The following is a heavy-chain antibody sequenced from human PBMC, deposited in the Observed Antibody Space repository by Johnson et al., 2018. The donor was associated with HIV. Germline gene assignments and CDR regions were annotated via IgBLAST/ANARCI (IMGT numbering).Heavy chain of an antibody. Sequence: QVQLVESGGGVVQPGRSLRLSCAASGFPFSSYGMHWVRQAPGKGLEWVAVISYDGSNKYYADYVKGRFTISRDNSKNTLYLQMNSLRADDTAVYYCAKESAFDILGQGTMVTVSS. CDR2: ISYDGSNK. J-gene: IGHJ3*02. CDR3: AKESAFDI. V-gene: IGHV3-30*18. CDR1: GFPFSSYG.